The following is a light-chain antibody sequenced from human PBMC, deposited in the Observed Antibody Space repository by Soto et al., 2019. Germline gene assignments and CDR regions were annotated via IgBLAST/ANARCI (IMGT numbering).Light chain of an antibody. J-gene: IGLJ2*01. Sequence: QSALTQPASVSGSPGQSIAISCTGTNSDVGGYNYVSWYQQHPGKAPKLMIYDVSNRPSGVSDRFSGSKSGNTASLTISGLQAEDEADYYCSSYTSSGSQVFGGGTKLTVL. CDR3: SSYTSSGSQV. CDR1: NSDVGGYNY. CDR2: DVS. V-gene: IGLV2-14*01.